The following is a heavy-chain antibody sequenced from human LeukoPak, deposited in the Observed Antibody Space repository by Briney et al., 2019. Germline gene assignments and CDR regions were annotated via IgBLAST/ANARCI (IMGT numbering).Heavy chain of an antibody. D-gene: IGHD2/OR15-2a*01. J-gene: IGHJ6*03. CDR1: GGSFSGYY. CDR2: IYYSGST. V-gene: IGHV4-34*01. Sequence: SETLSLTCAVYGGSFSGYYWSWIRQPPGKGLEWIGSIYYSGSTFNNPSLKSRVTISVDTSKNQFSLKVSSVTAADTAVYYCARGIISMESYYYYYYMDVWGKGTTVTISS. CDR3: ARGIISMESYYYYYYMDV.